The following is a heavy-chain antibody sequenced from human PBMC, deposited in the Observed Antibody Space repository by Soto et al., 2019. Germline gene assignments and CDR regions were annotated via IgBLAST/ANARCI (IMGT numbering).Heavy chain of an antibody. V-gene: IGHV1-2*02. D-gene: IGHD3-16*02. Sequence: ASVKVSCKASGYTFTGYYMHWVRQAPGQGLEWMGWINPNSGGTNYAQKFQGRVTMTRDTSISTAYMELSRLRSDDTAVYYCARETMITFGGVIVKGDWFDPWGQGTLVTGSS. CDR3: ARETMITFGGVIVKGDWFDP. J-gene: IGHJ5*02. CDR1: GYTFTGYY. CDR2: INPNSGGT.